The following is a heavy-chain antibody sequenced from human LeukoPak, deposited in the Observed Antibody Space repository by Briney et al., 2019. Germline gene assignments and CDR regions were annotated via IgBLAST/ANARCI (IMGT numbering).Heavy chain of an antibody. CDR2: IYHSGST. D-gene: IGHD3-22*01. CDR1: GGSISSGGYS. J-gene: IGHJ3*02. CDR3: ARDPEFHYYDSSGYYAFDI. V-gene: IGHV4-30-2*01. Sequence: SETLSLTCAVSGGSISSGGYSWSWIRQPPGKGLEWIGYIYHSGSTYYNPSLKSRVTISVDRSKNQFSLKLSSVTAADTAVYYCARDPEFHYYDSSGYYAFDIWGQGTMVTVSS.